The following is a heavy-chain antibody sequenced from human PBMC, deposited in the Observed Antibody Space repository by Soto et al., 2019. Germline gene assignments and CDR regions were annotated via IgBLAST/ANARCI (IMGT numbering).Heavy chain of an antibody. V-gene: IGHV4-61*01. CDR3: AGQGSTIDY. Sequence: PSETLSLTCSVSGGSISSGSYYWVWIRQPPGRGLEWISCIYHGGTTNYNPSLKSRVTISVDTSKNQFSLKLSSVTAADTAVYYCAGQGSTIDYWGQGTLVPVSS. CDR2: IYHGGTT. CDR1: GGSISSGSYY. J-gene: IGHJ4*02.